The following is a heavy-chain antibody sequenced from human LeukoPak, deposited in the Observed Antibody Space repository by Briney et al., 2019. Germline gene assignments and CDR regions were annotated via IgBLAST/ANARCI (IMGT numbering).Heavy chain of an antibody. CDR2: IKQDESEK. D-gene: IGHD6-13*01. J-gene: IGHJ4*02. Sequence: PGGSLRLSCAASGFTSSIHWMTGVRQAPRKGLEWVANIKQDESEKYYVDSVKGRFTISRDNAKNSLYLQMNSLGVEDTAVYYCARRGTSSSWAHFDYWGQGTLVTVSS. CDR3: ARRGTSSSWAHFDY. V-gene: IGHV3-7*05. CDR1: GFTSSIHW.